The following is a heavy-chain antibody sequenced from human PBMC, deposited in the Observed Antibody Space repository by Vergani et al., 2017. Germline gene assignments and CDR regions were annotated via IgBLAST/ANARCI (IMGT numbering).Heavy chain of an antibody. CDR2: ISGSGGGT. CDR1: GFTFSSYA. D-gene: IGHD3-16*01. V-gene: IGHV3-23*04. Sequence: EVQLVESGGGLVQPGGSLRFSCAASGFTFSSYAMSWVRQAPGKGLEWVSTISGSGGGTYYADSVKGRFTISRDNSKNTLYLQMNSLRAEDTAVYYCAKTQTGASGGGYFDLWGRGTLVTVSS. CDR3: AKTQTGASGGGYFDL. J-gene: IGHJ2*01.